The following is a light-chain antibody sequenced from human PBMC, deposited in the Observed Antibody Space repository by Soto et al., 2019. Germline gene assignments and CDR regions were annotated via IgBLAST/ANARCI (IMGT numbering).Light chain of an antibody. V-gene: IGLV2-8*01. CDR2: EVT. CDR3: ASYVGSNNLI. J-gene: IGLJ2*01. CDR1: SSDY. Sequence: QSALTQPPSASGSPGQSVIISCTGTSSDYVSWYQKNPGKAPKLIIYEVTHRPSGVPGRFSGSKSGNTASLTVSGLQPDDEADYYCASYVGSNNLIFGGGTQLTVL.